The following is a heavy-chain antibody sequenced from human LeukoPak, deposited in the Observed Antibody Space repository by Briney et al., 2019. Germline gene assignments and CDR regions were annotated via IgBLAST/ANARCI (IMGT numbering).Heavy chain of an antibody. J-gene: IGHJ6*03. CDR1: GGSFSGYY. CDR2: INHSGST. V-gene: IGHV4-34*01. Sequence: PSETLSLTCAVYGGSFSGYYWSWIRQPPGKGLEWIGEINHSGSTNYNPSLKSRVTISVDTSKNQFSLKLSSVTAADTAVYYCARVLGMGVVAATNYMDIWGKGTTVTVSS. CDR3: ARVLGMGVVAATNYMDI. D-gene: IGHD2-15*01.